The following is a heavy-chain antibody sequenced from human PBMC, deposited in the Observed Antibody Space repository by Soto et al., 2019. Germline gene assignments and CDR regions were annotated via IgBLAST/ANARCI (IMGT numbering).Heavy chain of an antibody. CDR2: IIPILGIA. D-gene: IGHD3-9*01. CDR3: ARDFDWLLDY. Sequence: QVQLVQSGAEVKKPGSSVKVSCKASGGTFSSYTISWVRQAPGQGLEWMGRIIPILGIANYAQKFQGRVXIXXDKSTSTAYMELSSLRSEDTAVYYCARDFDWLLDYWGQGTLVTVSS. J-gene: IGHJ4*02. CDR1: GGTFSSYT. V-gene: IGHV1-69*08.